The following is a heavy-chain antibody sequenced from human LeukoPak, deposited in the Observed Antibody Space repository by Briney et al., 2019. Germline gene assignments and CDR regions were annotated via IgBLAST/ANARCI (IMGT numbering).Heavy chain of an antibody. Sequence: PGGSLRLSCAASGFILSNFFRHWLRQAPGKGLEWVAVISYDGSIRYYADSVKGRFTISRDNSYNTLYLQMNSLRAEDTAVYYCASGDYGDDFEYWGQGTLVTVSS. CDR1: GFILSNFF. D-gene: IGHD3-16*01. V-gene: IGHV3-30*03. CDR3: ASGDYGDDFEY. J-gene: IGHJ4*02. CDR2: ISYDGSIR.